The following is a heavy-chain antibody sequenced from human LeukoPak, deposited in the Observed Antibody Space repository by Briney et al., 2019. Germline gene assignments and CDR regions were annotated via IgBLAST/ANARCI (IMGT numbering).Heavy chain of an antibody. V-gene: IGHV4-4*02. Sequence: SETLSLTCAVSGGSISSSNWWSWVRQPPGKGLEWIGEIYHSGSTNYNPSLKSRVTISVDTSKNQFSLKLSSVTAADTAVYYCARVSGLWFGESYYMDVWGKGTTVTVSS. CDR3: ARVSGLWFGESYYMDV. CDR1: GGSISSSNW. D-gene: IGHD3-10*01. CDR2: IYHSGST. J-gene: IGHJ6*03.